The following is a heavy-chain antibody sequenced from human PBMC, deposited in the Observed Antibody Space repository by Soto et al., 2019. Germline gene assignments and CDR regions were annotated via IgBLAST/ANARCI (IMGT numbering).Heavy chain of an antibody. V-gene: IGHV3-73*02. CDR2: IASRAHNYAT. CDR1: GFSLSGSF. D-gene: IGHD5-18*01. CDR3: AGLMDTIFDRFDY. J-gene: IGHJ4*02. Sequence: EVELVESGGGLVQPGGSLKLSCAASGFSLSGSFIHWVRQASGKGPEWVGRIASRAHNYATAYGTSVQGRFTVSRDDSLNTAYLHMNGLKTEDTAVYFCAGLMDTIFDRFDYWGRGILVTVSA.